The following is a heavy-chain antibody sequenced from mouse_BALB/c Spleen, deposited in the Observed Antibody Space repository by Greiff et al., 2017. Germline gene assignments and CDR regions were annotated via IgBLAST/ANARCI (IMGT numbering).Heavy chain of an antibody. J-gene: IGHJ1*01. V-gene: IGHV1-7*01. CDR1: GYTFTSYW. Sequence: QVHVKQSGAELAKPGASVKMSCKASGYTFTSYWMHWVKQRPGQGLEWIGYINPSTGYTEYNQKFKDKATLTADKSSSTAYMQLSSLTSEDSAVYYCARDGYGWYFDVWGAGTTVTVSS. D-gene: IGHD1-2*01. CDR2: INPSTGYT. CDR3: ARDGYGWYFDV.